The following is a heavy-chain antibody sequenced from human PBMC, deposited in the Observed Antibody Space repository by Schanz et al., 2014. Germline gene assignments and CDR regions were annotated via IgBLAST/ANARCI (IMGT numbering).Heavy chain of an antibody. V-gene: IGHV3-11*05. CDR2: INTGSNYI. J-gene: IGHJ3*01. Sequence: GGSLRLSCAASGFSFSDYYMSWIRQAPGKGLEWISFINTGSNYINYADSVKGRFTISRDNAKNSLYLQMNSLRAEDTAVYYCARESSNDIVLVPGAVFDHWGQGTMVTVSS. D-gene: IGHD2-2*01. CDR1: GFSFSDYY. CDR3: ARESSNDIVLVPGAVFDH.